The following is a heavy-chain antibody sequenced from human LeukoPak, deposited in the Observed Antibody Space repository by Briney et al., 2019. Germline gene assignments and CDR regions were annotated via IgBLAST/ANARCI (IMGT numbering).Heavy chain of an antibody. Sequence: GGSLRLSCAASGFTFSSYSMNWARQAPGKGLEWVSSISSSSSYIYYADSVKGRFTISRDNAKNSLYLQMNSLRAEDTAVYYCARDGGTAMVTIRTFDPRGQGTLVTVSS. CDR3: ARDGGTAMVTIRTFDP. CDR2: ISSSSSYI. J-gene: IGHJ5*02. CDR1: GFTFSSYS. V-gene: IGHV3-21*01. D-gene: IGHD5-18*01.